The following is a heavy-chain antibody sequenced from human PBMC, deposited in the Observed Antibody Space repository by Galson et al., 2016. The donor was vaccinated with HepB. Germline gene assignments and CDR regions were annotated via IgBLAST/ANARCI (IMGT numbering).Heavy chain of an antibody. CDR3: AHRRGNYHDSSGYYSGFAF. CDR1: GISRSASGEG. V-gene: IGHV2-5*02. J-gene: IGHJ4*02. Sequence: PALVKPTQTLTLTCTFSGISRSASGEGVSWIRQPPGKALEWLAVIYWDDEKQYSPSLKTRLTITKDTSRDQVVLTMTDMDPVDTATYYCAHRRGNYHDSSGYYSGFAFWGQGIRVTVSS. CDR2: IYWDDEK. D-gene: IGHD3-22*01.